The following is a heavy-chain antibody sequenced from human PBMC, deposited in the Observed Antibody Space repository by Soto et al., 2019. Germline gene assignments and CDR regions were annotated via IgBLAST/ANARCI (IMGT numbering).Heavy chain of an antibody. CDR2: IIPIFNST. Sequence: SVKVSCKVSGSRFSNYVISWVRQAPGHGLEWLGRIIPIFNSTKYAQSFQGRVTITADKSTSTASLELSSLRSDETAVYYCAREGRGKKAGYNGLVSLGYWGQGTLVTVSS. V-gene: IGHV1-69*06. J-gene: IGHJ4*02. CDR3: AREGRGKKAGYNGLVSLGY. D-gene: IGHD2-2*02. CDR1: GSRFSNYV.